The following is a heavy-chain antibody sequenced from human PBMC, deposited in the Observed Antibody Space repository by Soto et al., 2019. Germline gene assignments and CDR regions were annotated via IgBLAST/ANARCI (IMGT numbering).Heavy chain of an antibody. Sequence: QVHLVQSGAEARKPGASVKVSCKTSGYTFTDYYLHWVRQAPGQGLEWMGWINSDSGDTSYAQKFQGRVTVTRDTSLSTAYMDLRSLRSDDTAVYYCARVTYYYDTTGGYWGQGTLVTVS. CDR1: GYTFTDYY. J-gene: IGHJ4*02. D-gene: IGHD3-22*01. CDR3: ARVTYYYDTTGGY. CDR2: INSDSGDT. V-gene: IGHV1-2*02.